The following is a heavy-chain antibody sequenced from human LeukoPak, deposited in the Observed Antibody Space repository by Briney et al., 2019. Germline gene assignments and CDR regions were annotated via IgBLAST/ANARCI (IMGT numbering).Heavy chain of an antibody. V-gene: IGHV3-74*01. CDR2: INSDGSST. J-gene: IGHJ3*01. CDR1: GFTFSNYW. Sequence: QPGGSLRLSCAASGFTFSNYWMHWVRQAPGKGLVWVSRINSDGSSTTYADSVKGRFTISRDNAKNTLYLQMNSLRAEDTAVYSCARGPQALTSLYAFDVWGHGTMVTVSS. CDR3: ARGPQALTSLYAFDV.